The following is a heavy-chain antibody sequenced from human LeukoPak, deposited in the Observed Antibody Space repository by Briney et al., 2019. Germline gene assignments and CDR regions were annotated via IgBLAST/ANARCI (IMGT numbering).Heavy chain of an antibody. CDR2: IYYSGST. CDR1: GDSINSAAYY. Sequence: SETLSLTCTVSGDSINSAAYYWSWIRQHPGKGLEWIGSIYYSGSTYYNPSLKSRVTISVDTSKNQFSLKLSSVTAADTAVYYCARQGTSSSRRPYYFDYWGQGTLVTVSS. V-gene: IGHV4-39*01. CDR3: ARQGTSSSRRPYYFDY. D-gene: IGHD6-13*01. J-gene: IGHJ4*02.